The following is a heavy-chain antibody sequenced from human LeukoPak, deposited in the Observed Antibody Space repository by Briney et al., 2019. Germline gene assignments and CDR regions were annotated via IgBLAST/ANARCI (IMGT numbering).Heavy chain of an antibody. D-gene: IGHD1-26*01. CDR1: GGSISSSNW. Sequence: SGTLSLTCAVSGGSISSSNWWSWVRQPPGKGLEWIGEIYHSGSTNYNPSLKSRVTISVDKSKNQFSLKLSSVTAADTAVYYCASSRPAINSGSYPDYFDYWGQGTLVTVSS. J-gene: IGHJ4*02. CDR3: ASSRPAINSGSYPDYFDY. CDR2: IYHSGST. V-gene: IGHV4-4*02.